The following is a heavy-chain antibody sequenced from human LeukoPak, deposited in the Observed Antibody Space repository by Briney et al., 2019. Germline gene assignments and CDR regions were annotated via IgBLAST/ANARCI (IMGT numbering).Heavy chain of an antibody. D-gene: IGHD4-17*01. CDR2: INHSGST. CDR1: GGSFSGYY. J-gene: IGHJ6*03. Sequence: PSETLSLTCAVYGGSFSGYYWSWIRQPPGKGLEWIGEINHSGSTNYNPSLKSRVTISVDTSKNQFSLKLSSVTAAVTAVYYCARGGDRTVTTSGYYYYMDVWGKGTTVTVSS. CDR3: ARGGDRTVTTSGYYYYMDV. V-gene: IGHV4-34*01.